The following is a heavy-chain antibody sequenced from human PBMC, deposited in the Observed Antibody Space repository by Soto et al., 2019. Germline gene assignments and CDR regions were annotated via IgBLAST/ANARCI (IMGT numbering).Heavy chain of an antibody. D-gene: IGHD1-1*01. V-gene: IGHV4-4*07. CDR1: GASISGFY. CDR3: VRDGTKTLRDWFDP. J-gene: IGHJ5*02. CDR2: IYATGTT. Sequence: SETLSLTCTVSGASISGFYWSWIRKSAGKGLEWIGRIYATGTTDYNPSLKSRVMMSVDTSKKQFSLKLRSVTAADTAVYYCVRDGTKTLRDWFDPWGQGISVTVSA.